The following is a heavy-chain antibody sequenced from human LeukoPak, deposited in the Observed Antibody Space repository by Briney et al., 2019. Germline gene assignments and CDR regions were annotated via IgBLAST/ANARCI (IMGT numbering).Heavy chain of an antibody. CDR2: ISSSGSTI. J-gene: IGHJ4*02. Sequence: GGSLRLSCAVSGFIFSSYEMNWVRQAPGKGLEWVSYISSSGSTIYYADSVQGRFTISRDNAKNSLYLQMSSLRAEDTAVYYCARNDYNFDYWGQGTLVTVSS. V-gene: IGHV3-48*03. CDR3: ARNDYNFDY. D-gene: IGHD3-16*01. CDR1: GFIFSSYE.